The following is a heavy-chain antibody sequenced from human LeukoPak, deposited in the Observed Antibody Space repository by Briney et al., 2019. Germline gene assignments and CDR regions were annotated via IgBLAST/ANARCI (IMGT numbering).Heavy chain of an antibody. J-gene: IGHJ4*02. Sequence: PSETLSLTCTVSGGSISSGSYYWSWIRQPARKGLEWIGRIYTSGSTNYNPSLKSRVTISVDTSKNQFSLKLSSVTAADTAVYYCAREVVEGNTIDFDYWGQGTLVTVSS. D-gene: IGHD2-15*01. V-gene: IGHV4-61*02. CDR3: AREVVEGNTIDFDY. CDR2: IYTSGST. CDR1: GGSISSGSYY.